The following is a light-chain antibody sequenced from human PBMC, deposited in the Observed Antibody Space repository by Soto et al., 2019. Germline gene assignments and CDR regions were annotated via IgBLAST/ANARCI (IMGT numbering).Light chain of an antibody. Sequence: DIQVTQSPPTLSASVGDRVTITCRASQSLRGWLAWYQQRPGKAPKALIYDASTLANGVPSRFNGSGSGTEFTLTISSLQPDDFATYYCQQYMTYSTFGQGTRLEI. CDR3: QQYMTYST. CDR1: QSLRGW. CDR2: DAS. V-gene: IGKV1-5*01. J-gene: IGKJ5*01.